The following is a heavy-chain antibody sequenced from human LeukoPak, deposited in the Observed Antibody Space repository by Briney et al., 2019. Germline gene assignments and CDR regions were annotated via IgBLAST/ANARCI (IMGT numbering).Heavy chain of an antibody. Sequence: PGGSLRLSCAASGFTFSSYSMNWVRQAPGKGLEWVTSISSSSSYIYYADSVKGRFTISRDNAKNSLYLQMNSLRAEDTAVYYCARAGYSSSTYYFDYWGQGTLVTVSS. J-gene: IGHJ4*02. CDR3: ARAGYSSSTYYFDY. D-gene: IGHD6-13*01. V-gene: IGHV3-21*01. CDR1: GFTFSSYS. CDR2: ISSSSSYI.